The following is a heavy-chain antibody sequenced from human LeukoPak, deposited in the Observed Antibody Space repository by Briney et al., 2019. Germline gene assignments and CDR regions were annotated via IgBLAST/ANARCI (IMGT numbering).Heavy chain of an antibody. CDR1: GGTFSNYA. Sequence: SVKVSCKASGGTFSNYAINWVRQAAGQGLEWMGQIIPIFGTTKNAQKFQGRVTITADESTSTAYMELSSVRSEDTAVYYCAREGATTPDAFVIWGQGTMVTVSS. CDR2: IIPIFGTT. J-gene: IGHJ3*02. CDR3: AREGATTPDAFVI. D-gene: IGHD1-1*01. V-gene: IGHV1-69*13.